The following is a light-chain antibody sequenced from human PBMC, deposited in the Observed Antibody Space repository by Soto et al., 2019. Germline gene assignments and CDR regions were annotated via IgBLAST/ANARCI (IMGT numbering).Light chain of an antibody. Sequence: DIQMTQSPSSRSSSPGERVTITCRASQSITSNLNWYQQKPGKAPKLLIYAADSLTSGVPSWFSGSGCGTEFTLTISSLKHDDSATYCGQQYEVYTWTFGRGTKVDIK. CDR3: QQYEVYTWT. V-gene: IGKV1-39*01. CDR1: QSITSN. CDR2: AAD. J-gene: IGKJ1*01.